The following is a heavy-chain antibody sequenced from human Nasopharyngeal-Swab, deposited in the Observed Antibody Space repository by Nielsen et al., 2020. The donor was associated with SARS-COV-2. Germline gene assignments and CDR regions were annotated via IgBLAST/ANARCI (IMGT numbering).Heavy chain of an antibody. Sequence: TRQPPGKGLEWIGYIYYSGSTKYNPSLKSRVTISVDTSKNQFSLKLSSVTAADTAVYYCARGYCSGGSCYRYYYYHYMDVWGKGTTVTVSS. V-gene: IGHV4-59*01. CDR2: IYYSGST. CDR3: ARGYCSGGSCYRYYYYHYMDV. D-gene: IGHD2-15*01. J-gene: IGHJ6*03.